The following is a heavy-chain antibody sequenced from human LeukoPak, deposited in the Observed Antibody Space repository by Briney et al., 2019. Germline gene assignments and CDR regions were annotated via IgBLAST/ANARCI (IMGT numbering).Heavy chain of an antibody. CDR3: PSPTRKRATYFAY. CDR1: GDSVSSSNYY. D-gene: IGHD1-1*01. CDR2: IYYGGNT. Sequence: SETLSLTCAVSGDSVSSSNYYWSWIRQPPGKGLEWIGYIYYGGNTNYNPSLQSRVTISVDTSKSQFSLKLSSVTAADTAVYYWPSPTRKRATYFAYGAQETLV. J-gene: IGHJ4*02. V-gene: IGHV4-61*01.